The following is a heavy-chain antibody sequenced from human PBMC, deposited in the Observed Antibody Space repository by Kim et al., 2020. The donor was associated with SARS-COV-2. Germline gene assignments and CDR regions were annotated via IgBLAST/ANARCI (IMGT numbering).Heavy chain of an antibody. CDR2: IHASGTRT. V-gene: IGHV3-23*03. D-gene: IGHD3-10*01. J-gene: IGHJ4*02. CDR1: GFTFNSYA. CDR3: AKGYYNTGPHTSDY. Sequence: GGSLRLSCAASGFTFNSYAMSWVRQAPGKGLEWVSVIHASGTRTNYADSVKGRFTISRDTSKNTVFLQMNTLRADDTAVYYCAKGYYNTGPHTSDYWSEG.